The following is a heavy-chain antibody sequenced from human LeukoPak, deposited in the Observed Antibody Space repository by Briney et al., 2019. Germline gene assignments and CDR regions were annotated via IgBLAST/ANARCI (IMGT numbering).Heavy chain of an antibody. D-gene: IGHD4-17*01. CDR3: ARGLGDYDAFDV. Sequence: PGGSLRLSCVVSGFTFSTYWMNWVRQAPGKGLQWVASISSGGSYSFYADSVEGRFSVSRDNARNSVSLQMNSLGPEDTAVYFCARGLGDYDAFDVWGQGTKVTVAS. J-gene: IGHJ3*01. CDR1: GFTFSTYW. V-gene: IGHV3-21*01. CDR2: ISSGGSYS.